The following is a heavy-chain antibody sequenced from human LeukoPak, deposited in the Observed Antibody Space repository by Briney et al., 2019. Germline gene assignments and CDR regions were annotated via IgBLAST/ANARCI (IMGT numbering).Heavy chain of an antibody. CDR1: GFTFSSYT. Sequence: GGSLRLSCAASGFTFSSYTMSWVRQAPGKGLEWVSTITTSDGNTYYADSVKGRFTVSRDNSKNTLYLQMNSLRAEDTAVYYCAKAARSSVAGLFFDLWGRGTLVTVSS. CDR3: AKAARSSVAGLFFDL. D-gene: IGHD6-19*01. J-gene: IGHJ2*01. V-gene: IGHV3-23*01. CDR2: ITTSDGNT.